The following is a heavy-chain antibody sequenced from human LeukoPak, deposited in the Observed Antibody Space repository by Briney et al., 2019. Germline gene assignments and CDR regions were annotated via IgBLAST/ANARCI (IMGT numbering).Heavy chain of an antibody. CDR2: IYYIGRN. D-gene: IGHD4-23*01. Sequence: PSETLSLTCTVSSGSIMVSPYSGRSIRQPPGKVLERNGYIYYIGRNYYNPSLKSRVTISLDRTKNQLSLKVRSVTAADTAVYFCARGYGDNSGAFDIWGQGTLVTVSS. CDR3: ARGYGDNSGAFDI. V-gene: IGHV4-30-2*01. J-gene: IGHJ3*02. CDR1: SGSIMVSPYS.